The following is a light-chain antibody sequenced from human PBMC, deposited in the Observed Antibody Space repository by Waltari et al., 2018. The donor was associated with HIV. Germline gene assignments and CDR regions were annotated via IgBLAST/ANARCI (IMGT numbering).Light chain of an antibody. CDR3: QQRSDWPPA. V-gene: IGKV3-11*01. CDR2: DAS. CDR1: QSVSSY. J-gene: IGKJ4*01. Sequence: EIVLTQSPASLSLSPGERATLSCRASQSVSSYFAWYQHKPGQAPRLLIYDASKRATGIPARFSGSGSGTDFTLTINSLEPEDCAVYYCQQRSDWPPAFGGGTKVEIK.